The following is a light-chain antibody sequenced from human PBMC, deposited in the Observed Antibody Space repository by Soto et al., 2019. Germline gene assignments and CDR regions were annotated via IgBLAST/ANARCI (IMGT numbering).Light chain of an antibody. Sequence: QSALTQPASVSGSPGQSITISCTGTSSDIGGYEYVSWYQQHPGKAPRLMIYEVTYRPSGVSNRFSGSKSGSTASLTISGLQAEDEADYYCSSYTDRSTLGLYVFGTGTKVTVL. CDR2: EVT. V-gene: IGLV2-14*01. J-gene: IGLJ1*01. CDR3: SSYTDRSTLGLYV. CDR1: SSDIGGYEY.